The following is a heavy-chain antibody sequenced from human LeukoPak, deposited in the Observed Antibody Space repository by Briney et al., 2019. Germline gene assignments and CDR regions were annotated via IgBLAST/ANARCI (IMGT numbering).Heavy chain of an antibody. J-gene: IGHJ4*02. Sequence: GGSLKILCQASGYTHTDYWIGRVRQMPGKGLGWVGIIYPGDSDVRFTTSFEGQVTSSVDKTNKSAYLPWRRLKSWDTDKFSCACRGGKCTTLSCYYFDYWGQGTLITVSS. CDR1: GYTHTDYW. V-gene: IGHV5-51*01. D-gene: IGHD2-8*01. CDR2: IYPGDSDV. CDR3: ACRGGKCTTLSCYYFDY.